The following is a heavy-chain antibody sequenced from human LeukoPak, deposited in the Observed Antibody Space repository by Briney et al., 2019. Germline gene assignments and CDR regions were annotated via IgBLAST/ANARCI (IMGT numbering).Heavy chain of an antibody. CDR2: ISSSSSTI. V-gene: IGHV3-48*01. CDR3: ARDDGSSWYNFDY. CDR1: GFTFSSYS. J-gene: IGHJ4*02. Sequence: AGGSLRLSCAASGFTFSSYSMHWVRQAPGKGLEWVSYISSSSSTIYYADSVKGRFTISRDNAKNSLYLQMNSLRAEDTAVYYCARDDGSSWYNFDYWGQGTLVTVSS. D-gene: IGHD6-13*01.